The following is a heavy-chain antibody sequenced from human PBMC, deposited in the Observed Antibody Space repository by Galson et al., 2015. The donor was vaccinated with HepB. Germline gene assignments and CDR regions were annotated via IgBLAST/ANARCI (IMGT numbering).Heavy chain of an antibody. Sequence: SVKVSCKASGGTFSSYAISWVRQAPGQGLEWMGGIIPIVGTANYEQKFQGRVTITADKTTSTAYMELSSLRSEDTAVYYCARGGGYCSGGSCRGLLPYYFDYWGQGTLVTVSS. CDR2: IIPIVGTA. CDR3: ARGGGYCSGGSCRGLLPYYFDY. J-gene: IGHJ4*02. CDR1: GGTFSSYA. V-gene: IGHV1-69*06. D-gene: IGHD2-15*01.